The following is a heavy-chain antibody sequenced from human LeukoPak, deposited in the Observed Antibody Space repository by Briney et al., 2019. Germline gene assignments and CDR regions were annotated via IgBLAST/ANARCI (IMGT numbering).Heavy chain of an antibody. CDR2: INHSGST. V-gene: IGHV4-34*01. CDR1: GGSFSGYY. Sequence: SETLSLTCAVYGGSFSGYYWSWIRQPPGKGLEWIGEINHSGSTNYNPSLKSRVTISVDTSKNQFSLKLSSVTAADTAVYYCAAPVYSSGWYARRSDAFDIWGQGTMVTVSS. CDR3: AAPVYSSGWYARRSDAFDI. D-gene: IGHD6-19*01. J-gene: IGHJ3*02.